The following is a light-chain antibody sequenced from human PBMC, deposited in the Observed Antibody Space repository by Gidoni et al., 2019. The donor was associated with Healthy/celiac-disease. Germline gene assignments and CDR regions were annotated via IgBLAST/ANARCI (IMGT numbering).Light chain of an antibody. J-gene: IGKJ5*01. CDR2: KAS. V-gene: IGKV1-5*03. CDR3: QQYNSYSPPIT. Sequence: DIQMTQSPSTLSASVGDRVTITCRASQSISSWLAWYQQKPGKAPKLLIYKASNLESGVPSRFSGSGSGTEFTLTISSLQPDDFATYYCQQYNSYSPPITFGQGTRLEIK. CDR1: QSISSW.